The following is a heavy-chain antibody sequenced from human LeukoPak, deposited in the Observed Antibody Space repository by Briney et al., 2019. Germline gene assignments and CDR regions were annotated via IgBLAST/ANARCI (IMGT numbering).Heavy chain of an antibody. CDR2: MNPNSEST. J-gene: IGHJ4*02. D-gene: IGHD2-15*01. CDR3: ARGRYCTGTSCYGLFDF. Sequence: ASVKVSCKASGYTFTSYDINWVRQAPGQGLEWMGWMNPNSESTGYAQKFQGRVTMTRNTSINTAYMEVSSLRSDDTAIYYCARGRYCTGTSCYGLFDFWGQGTLVTVSS. V-gene: IGHV1-8*01. CDR1: GYTFTSYD.